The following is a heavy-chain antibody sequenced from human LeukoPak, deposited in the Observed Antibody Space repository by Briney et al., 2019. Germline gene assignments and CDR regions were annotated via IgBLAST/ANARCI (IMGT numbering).Heavy chain of an antibody. V-gene: IGHV1-69*04. Sequence: SVKVSCKASGGTFSSYAISWVRQAPGQGLEWMGRIIPILGIANYAQKFQGRVTITADKSTSTAYMELSSLRSEDTAVYYCARDRDSGSWCNWGSFDPWGQGTLVTVSS. CDR3: ARDRDSGSWCNWGSFDP. CDR2: IIPILGIA. CDR1: GGTFSSYA. J-gene: IGHJ5*02. D-gene: IGHD6-13*01.